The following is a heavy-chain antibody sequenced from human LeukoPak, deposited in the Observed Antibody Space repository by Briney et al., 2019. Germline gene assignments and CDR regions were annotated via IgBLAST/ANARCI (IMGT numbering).Heavy chain of an antibody. V-gene: IGHV4-59*01. CDR2: IYDSGKT. J-gene: IGHJ4*02. CDR1: GGPISSYY. CDR3: ARYDFWSAFDY. D-gene: IGHD3-3*01. Sequence: PSETLSLTCTVSGGPISSYYWSWIRQPPGKGLEWIGYIYDSGKTNNNPSLSSRVSISVDTSKNQFSLRLSSVTAADTAVYYCARYDFWSAFDYWGQGTLVTVSS.